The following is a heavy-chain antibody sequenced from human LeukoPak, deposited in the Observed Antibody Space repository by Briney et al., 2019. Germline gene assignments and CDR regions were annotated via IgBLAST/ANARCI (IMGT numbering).Heavy chain of an antibody. D-gene: IGHD3-22*01. CDR3: ARATYYFDGSGYYYAGHIDY. Sequence: SETLSLTCTVPGGSISSYYWSWIRQPPGKGLEWIGYIYTSGSTNYNPSLKSRVTISVDTSNNQFSLKLSSVTAADTAVYYCARATYYFDGSGYYYAGHIDYWGQGTLVTVSS. J-gene: IGHJ4*02. CDR1: GGSISSYY. V-gene: IGHV4-4*09. CDR2: IYTSGST.